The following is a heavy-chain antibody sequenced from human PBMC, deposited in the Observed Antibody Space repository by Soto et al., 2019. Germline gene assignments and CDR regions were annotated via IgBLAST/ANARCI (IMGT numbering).Heavy chain of an antibody. V-gene: IGHV1-8*01. CDR2: MNPGSGDT. CDR1: GYSFTND. J-gene: IGHJ5*02. CDR3: ARMATFGSLNWFDP. D-gene: IGHD3-16*01. Sequence: ASVKVSCKASGYSFTNDVTWVRQATGQGLEWMGWMNPGSGDTGYAQKFQGRVIMTRDISIATAYMELSSLRSDDTAIYYCARMATFGSLNWFDPWGQGTLVTVSS.